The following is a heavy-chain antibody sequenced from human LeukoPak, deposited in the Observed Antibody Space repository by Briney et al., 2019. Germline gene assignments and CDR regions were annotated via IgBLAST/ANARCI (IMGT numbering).Heavy chain of an antibody. D-gene: IGHD6-6*01. V-gene: IGHV4-39*07. CDR2: IYYTGNT. Sequence: PSETLSLTCIVSGGSTNSNHYFWGWIRQPPGKGLEWIGSIYYTGNTYCNPSLKSRVAMSLDTSKNQFSLKLSSVTAADTAVYYCARVPIEYSSSPYYYYYMDVWGKGTTVTVSS. CDR1: GGSTNSNHYF. J-gene: IGHJ6*03. CDR3: ARVPIEYSSSPYYYYYMDV.